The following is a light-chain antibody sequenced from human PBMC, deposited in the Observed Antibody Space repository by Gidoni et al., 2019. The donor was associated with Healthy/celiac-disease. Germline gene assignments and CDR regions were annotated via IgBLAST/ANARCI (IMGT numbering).Light chain of an antibody. CDR3: QQYGSSRGT. CDR1: QSVSSSY. V-gene: IGKV3-20*01. J-gene: IGKJ1*01. Sequence: EIVFTHSPGTLSLSPGERATLSCRASQSVSSSYLAWYQQKPGQAPRPLIYGASSRATGIPDRFSGSGSGTDFTLTISRLEPEDFAVYYCQQYGSSRGTFGQGTKVEIK. CDR2: GAS.